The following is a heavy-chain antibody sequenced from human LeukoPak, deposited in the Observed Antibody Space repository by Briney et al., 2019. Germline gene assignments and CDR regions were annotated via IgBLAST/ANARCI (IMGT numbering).Heavy chain of an antibody. CDR3: ARAGYCSGGSCYRGPST. CDR2: INHSGST. Sequence: SSETLSLTCAVFGGSFSGYYCSWIRQPPGKGLEWIGEINHSGSTNYNPSLKSRVTISVDTSKNQFSLKLSSVTAADTAVYYCARAGYCSGGSCYRGPSTWGQGTLVTVSS. J-gene: IGHJ4*02. D-gene: IGHD2-15*01. CDR1: GGSFSGYY. V-gene: IGHV4-34*01.